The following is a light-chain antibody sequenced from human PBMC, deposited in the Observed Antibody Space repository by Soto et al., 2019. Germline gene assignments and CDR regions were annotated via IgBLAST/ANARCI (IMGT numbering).Light chain of an antibody. J-gene: IGLJ1*01. V-gene: IGLV2-8*01. CDR1: SSDVGGYNY. CDR2: EVS. CDR3: SSYAGSNIYV. Sequence: QSVLTQPPSASGSPGQSVTISCTGTSSDVGGYNYVSWYQQHPGKAPKLMIYEVSKRPSWVPDRFSGSKSGNTASLTVSGLQAEDEADYYCSSYAGSNIYVFGTGTKVTVL.